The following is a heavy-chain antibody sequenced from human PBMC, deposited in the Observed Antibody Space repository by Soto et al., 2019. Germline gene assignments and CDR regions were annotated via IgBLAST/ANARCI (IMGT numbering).Heavy chain of an antibody. D-gene: IGHD3-10*01. CDR3: AHIGYNYGSGSSIDP. V-gene: IGHV2-5*02. CDR1: GFSLSTSGVG. J-gene: IGHJ5*02. Sequence: QITLKESGPTLVKPTQTLTLTCTFSGFSLSTSGVGVGWIRQPPGKALEWLALIYWDDDKRYSPSLKSRLTITKDTSKTQVVLTMTNMDPVDTATYYCAHIGYNYGSGSSIDPWGQGTLVTVSS. CDR2: IYWDDDK.